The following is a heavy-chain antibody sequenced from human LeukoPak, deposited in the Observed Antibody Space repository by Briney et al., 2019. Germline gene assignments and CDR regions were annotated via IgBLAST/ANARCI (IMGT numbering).Heavy chain of an antibody. CDR2: INYSGST. D-gene: IGHD2-21*01. CDR1: GGSFSNTGYY. CDR3: VRHPSTCGISPDYVDL. J-gene: IGHJ4*02. V-gene: IGHV4-39*01. Sequence: PSETLSPTCSVSGGSFSNTGYYWGWVRQPPGKGLEWIATINYSGSTYYNPSLLSRVTISVDPSKIQLSLNLTSMTAADTAVYYCVRHPSTCGISPDYVDLWGQGTLVIVSS.